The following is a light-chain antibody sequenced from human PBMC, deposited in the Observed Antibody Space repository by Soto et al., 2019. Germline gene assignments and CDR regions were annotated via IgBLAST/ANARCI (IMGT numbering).Light chain of an antibody. CDR2: AAS. J-gene: IGKJ2*01. V-gene: IGKV1-39*01. Sequence: DIQMTQSPSSLSASVGDRVTITCRASQSISSYLNWYQQKPGKAPKLLIYAASSLQSGVPSRFSGSGSGTDFTLTISSLPPDDFATYYCQQSYTTPPYTFGQGTKQEIK. CDR3: QQSYTTPPYT. CDR1: QSISSY.